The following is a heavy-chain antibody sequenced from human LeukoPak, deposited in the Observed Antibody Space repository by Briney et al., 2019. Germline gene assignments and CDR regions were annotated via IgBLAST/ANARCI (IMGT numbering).Heavy chain of an antibody. CDR3: ARGRGAGRPYYFDY. D-gene: IGHD1-26*01. CDR2: ISGYSGNT. V-gene: IGHV1-18*01. CDR1: GYTFTIYG. J-gene: IGHJ4*02. Sequence: ASVKVSCKASGYTFTIYGISWVRQAPGQGLEWMGWISGYSGNTNYAQKFQGRVTMTTDTSTSTAYMELRSLRSDDTAVYYCARGRGAGRPYYFDYWGQGTLVTVSS.